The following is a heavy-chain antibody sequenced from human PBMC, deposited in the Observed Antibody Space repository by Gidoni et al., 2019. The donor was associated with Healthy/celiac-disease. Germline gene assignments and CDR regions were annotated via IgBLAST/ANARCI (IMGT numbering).Heavy chain of an antibody. J-gene: IGHJ4*02. CDR3: ARDGGALKYSNYDY. CDR2: IKDGNGNK. CDR1: GSTFTSYA. V-gene: IGHV1-3*01. Sequence: QVQLVQSGAEVKKPGASVKVSCNASGSTFTSYAMHCVRQAPGQRLEWMGWIKDGNGNKKYSQKFQGRVTITRDTSASTAYMELSSLRSEDTAVYYCARDGGALKYSNYDYWGQGTLVTVSS. D-gene: IGHD4-4*01.